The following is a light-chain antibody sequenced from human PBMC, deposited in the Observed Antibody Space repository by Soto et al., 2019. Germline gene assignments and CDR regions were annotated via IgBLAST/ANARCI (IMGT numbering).Light chain of an antibody. CDR3: QQYKTYFLNT. V-gene: IGKV1-5*03. Sequence: DIQMTQSLSALSAYVGDRVTITCRVSQSISDYLAWYQQKPGKAPKLLVFKASGLESGVPSRFSGSGSGTEFTLTISSLQPDDFATYYCQQYKTYFLNTFGQGTRLEIK. CDR1: QSISDY. J-gene: IGKJ5*01. CDR2: KAS.